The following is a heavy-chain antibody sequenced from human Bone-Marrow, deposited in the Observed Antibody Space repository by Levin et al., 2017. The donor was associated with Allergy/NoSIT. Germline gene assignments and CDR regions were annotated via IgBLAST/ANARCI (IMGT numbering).Heavy chain of an antibody. CDR1: GFTVSSCG. V-gene: IGHV3-23*01. J-gene: IGHJ4*02. CDR2: ISASGGST. CDR3: AKDLRDSSGWSYYFDY. D-gene: IGHD6-19*01. Sequence: GESLKISCAASGFTVSSCGMSWVRQVPGKGLEWVSAISASGGSTYYADSVKGRFTISRDNSKNTLYLQMNSLRADDTAVYFCAKDLRDSSGWSYYFDYWGQGTLVTVSS.